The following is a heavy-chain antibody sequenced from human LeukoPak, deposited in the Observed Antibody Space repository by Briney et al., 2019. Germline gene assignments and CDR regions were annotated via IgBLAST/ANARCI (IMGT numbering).Heavy chain of an antibody. J-gene: IGHJ4*02. V-gene: IGHV4-4*02. Sequence: SGTLSLTCAVSGGSISSSNWWSWVRQPPGKGLEWIGEIYHSGSTNYNPSLKSRVTISVDKSKNQFSLKLSSVTAADTAVYYCARDLSQDSSGSYDDYWGQGTLATVSS. D-gene: IGHD3-22*01. CDR3: ARDLSQDSSGSYDDY. CDR1: GGSISSSNW. CDR2: IYHSGST.